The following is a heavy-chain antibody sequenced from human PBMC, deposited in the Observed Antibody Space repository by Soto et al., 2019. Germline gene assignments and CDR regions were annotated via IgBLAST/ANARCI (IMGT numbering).Heavy chain of an antibody. CDR3: ARLRIATNNYKWFDP. Sequence: TLSLPCSVSGAAINSGNYYWSWIRQVPGKGLEWIGNIYVTGAVDYNTSLRDRITISQDTSERQFSLNLRLVTAEDTAVYYCARLRIATNNYKWFDPWGQGTLVTVPQ. V-gene: IGHV4-31*03. CDR1: GAAINSGNYY. J-gene: IGHJ5*02. D-gene: IGHD2-21*01. CDR2: IYVTGAV.